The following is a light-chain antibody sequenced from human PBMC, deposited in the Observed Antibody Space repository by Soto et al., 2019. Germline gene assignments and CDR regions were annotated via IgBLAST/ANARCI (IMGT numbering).Light chain of an antibody. CDR3: SLYTSSGTYV. J-gene: IGLJ1*01. V-gene: IGLV2-14*01. CDR2: DVS. CDR1: SSDVGGYNY. Sequence: QSALTQPASVSGSPGQSITISCTGTSSDVGGYNYVSWYQQHPGKAPKLMIYDVSNRPSGVSDRFSVSKSGNTASLTISNLQAEDEADYYCSLYTSSGTYVFGTGTKLTVL.